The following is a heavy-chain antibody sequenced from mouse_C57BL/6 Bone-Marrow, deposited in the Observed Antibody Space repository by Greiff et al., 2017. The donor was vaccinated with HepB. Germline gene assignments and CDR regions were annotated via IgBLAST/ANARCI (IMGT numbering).Heavy chain of an antibody. CDR3: ARRAAQATPFAY. D-gene: IGHD3-2*02. V-gene: IGHV1-81*01. CDR1: GYTFTSYG. Sequence: VQLQQSGAELARPGASVKLSCKASGYTFTSYGISWVKQRTGQGLEWIGEIYPRSGNTYYNEKFKGKATLTADKSSSKAYMELRSLTSEDSAVYFCARRAAQATPFAYWGQGTLVTVSA. J-gene: IGHJ3*01. CDR2: IYPRSGNT.